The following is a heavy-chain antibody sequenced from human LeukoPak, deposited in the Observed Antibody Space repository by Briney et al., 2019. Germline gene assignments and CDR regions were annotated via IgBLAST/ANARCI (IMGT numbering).Heavy chain of an antibody. CDR3: ARGFNRYYYDSSGYYWD. CDR1: GYTFTGYY. V-gene: IGHV1-2*02. J-gene: IGHJ4*02. D-gene: IGHD3-22*01. CDR2: INPNNGGT. Sequence: ASVKVSCKASGYTFTGYYMHWVRQAPGQGLEWMGWINPNNGGTNYAQKSQGRVTMTRNTSISTAYMELSGLRSEDTAVYYCARGFNRYYYDSSGYYWDWGQGTLVTVSS.